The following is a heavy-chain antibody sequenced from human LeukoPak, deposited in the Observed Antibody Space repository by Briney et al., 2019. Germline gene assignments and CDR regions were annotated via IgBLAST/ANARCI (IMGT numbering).Heavy chain of an antibody. D-gene: IGHD6-19*01. CDR1: GFTFSNFA. J-gene: IGHJ4*02. Sequence: GGSLRLSCAASGFTFSNFAMDWVRQAPGKGLEWVSAISGRGDSTYYTGSVEGRFTISRDNSKNTMSLQMNSLLVDDTAVYYCARQPDISVAGRIDSWGQGTLVTVSS. V-gene: IGHV3-23*01. CDR3: ARQPDISVAGRIDS. CDR2: ISGRGDST.